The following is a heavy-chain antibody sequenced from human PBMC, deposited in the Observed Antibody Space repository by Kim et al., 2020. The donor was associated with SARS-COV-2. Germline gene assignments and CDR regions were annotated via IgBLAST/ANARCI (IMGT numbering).Heavy chain of an antibody. CDR2: IYYSGST. CDR3: ARDVALLPIEYYFDY. D-gene: IGHD2-21*01. J-gene: IGHJ4*01. Sequence: SETLSLTCTVSGGSISSSSYYWGWIRQPPGKGLEWIGSIYYSGSTYYNPSLKSRVTISVDTSKNQFSLKLSSVTAADTAVYYCARDVALLPIEYYFDYWG. V-gene: IGHV4-39*07. CDR1: GGSISSSSYY.